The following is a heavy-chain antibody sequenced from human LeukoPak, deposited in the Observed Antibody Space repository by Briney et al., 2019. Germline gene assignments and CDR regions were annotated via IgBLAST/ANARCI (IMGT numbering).Heavy chain of an antibody. D-gene: IGHD2/OR15-2a*01. Sequence: GASVKVSCKASGYTFTNHHMHWVRQAPGQGLEWMGRIYPSSGGTNYAQKFQGRITLTTDTSINTAYMELSRLRFDDTAVYYCARDLPFEDWGQGTLVTVSS. CDR1: GYTFTNHH. CDR2: IYPSSGGT. CDR3: ARDLPFED. V-gene: IGHV1-2*06. J-gene: IGHJ4*02.